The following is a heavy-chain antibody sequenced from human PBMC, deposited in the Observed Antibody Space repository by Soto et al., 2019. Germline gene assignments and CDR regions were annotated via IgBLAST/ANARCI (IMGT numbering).Heavy chain of an antibody. CDR1: GFTFSSYS. CDR2: ISSSSSYI. J-gene: IGHJ3*02. V-gene: IGHV3-21*01. CDR3: ARDRWSSSWSYAFDI. D-gene: IGHD6-13*01. Sequence: VQLVESGGGLVKPGGSLRLSCAASGFTFSSYSMNWVRQAPGKGLEWVSSISSSSSYIYYADSVKGRFTISRDNAKNSLYLQMNSLRAEDTAVYYCARDRWSSSWSYAFDIWGQGTMVTVSS.